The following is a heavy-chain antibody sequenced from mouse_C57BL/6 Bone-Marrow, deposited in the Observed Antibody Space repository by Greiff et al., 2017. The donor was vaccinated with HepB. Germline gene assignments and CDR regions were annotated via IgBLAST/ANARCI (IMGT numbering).Heavy chain of an antibody. CDR3: AREGSTMASWFAY. CDR1: GYTFTSYW. J-gene: IGHJ3*01. V-gene: IGHV1-69*01. CDR2: IDPSDSYT. D-gene: IGHD2-1*01. Sequence: QVQLQQPGAELVMPGASVKLSCKASGYTFTSYWMHWVKQRPGQGLEWIGEIDPSDSYTNYNQKFKGKSTLTVDKSSSTAYMQLSSLTSEDSAVYYGAREGSTMASWFAYGCWGTGVTVSA.